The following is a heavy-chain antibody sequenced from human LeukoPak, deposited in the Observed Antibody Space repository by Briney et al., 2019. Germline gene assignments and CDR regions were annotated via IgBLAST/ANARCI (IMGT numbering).Heavy chain of an antibody. CDR1: GGSISSGDYY. CDR2: IYYSGST. CDR3: ARDHSTYYYGSGSDNWFDP. V-gene: IGHV4-30-4*08. Sequence: SETLSLTXTVSGGSISSGDYYWSWIRQPPGKGLEWIGYIYYSGSTYYNPSIKSRVTISVDTSKNQFSLKLSSVTAADTAVYYCARDHSTYYYGSGSDNWFDPWGQGTLVTVSS. J-gene: IGHJ5*02. D-gene: IGHD3-10*01.